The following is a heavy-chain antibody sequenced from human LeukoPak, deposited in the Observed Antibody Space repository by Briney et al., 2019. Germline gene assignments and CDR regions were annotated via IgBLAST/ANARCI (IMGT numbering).Heavy chain of an antibody. V-gene: IGHV3-30*03. CDR2: ISYDGSNK. Sequence: PGGSLRLSCAASGFTFSSYGMHWVRQAPGKGLEWVAVISYDGSNKYYADSVKGRFTISRDNSKNTLYLQMNSLRAEDTAVYYCARGRVVAGAFDYWGQGTLVTVSS. J-gene: IGHJ4*02. CDR3: ARGRVVAGAFDY. CDR1: GFTFSSYG. D-gene: IGHD2-15*01.